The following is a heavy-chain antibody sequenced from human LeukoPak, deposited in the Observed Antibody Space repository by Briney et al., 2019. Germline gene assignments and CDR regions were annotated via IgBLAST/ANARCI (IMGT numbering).Heavy chain of an antibody. J-gene: IGHJ5*02. CDR2: ISSSRSYI. V-gene: IGHV3-21*01. CDR3: ARFFWRNWFDP. CDR1: GFTFSSYS. Sequence: GPRLLSAASSGFTFSSYSMNGVRPAPGRGLEGVSSISSSRSYIYYADSVKGRFPISRDNAKNSLYLQMNSLRAEDTAVYYCARFFWRNWFDPWGQGTLVTVSS. D-gene: IGHD3-3*01.